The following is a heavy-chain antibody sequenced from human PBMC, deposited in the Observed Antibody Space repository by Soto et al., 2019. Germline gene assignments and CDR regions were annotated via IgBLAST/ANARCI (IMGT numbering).Heavy chain of an antibody. J-gene: IGHJ4*02. CDR2: ISSNGGST. CDR3: ARARYNWNYYFDY. D-gene: IGHD1-1*01. CDR1: GFTFSSYA. V-gene: IGHV3-64*01. Sequence: EVQLVESGGGLVQPGGSLRLSCAASGFTFSSYAMHWVRQAPGKGLEYVSAISSNGGSTYYANSVKGRFTISRDNXKNTLYLQMGSLRAEDMAVYYCARARYNWNYYFDYWGQGTLVTVSS.